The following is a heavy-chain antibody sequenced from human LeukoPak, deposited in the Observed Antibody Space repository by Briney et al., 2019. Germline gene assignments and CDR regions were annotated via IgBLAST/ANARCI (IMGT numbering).Heavy chain of an antibody. D-gene: IGHD3-10*01. CDR3: ARDRRRFGEFSPFDI. CDR2: ISSSGNNI. CDR1: GFSFSSYS. V-gene: IGHV3-21*06. J-gene: IGHJ3*02. Sequence: GGSPRLSCAASGFSFSSYSMNWVRQAPGKGLEWVSLISSSGNNIHYTDSVKGRFTISRDNAKNSLFLQMNSLRVDDTAVYFCARDRRRFGEFSPFDIWGPGAMVTVSS.